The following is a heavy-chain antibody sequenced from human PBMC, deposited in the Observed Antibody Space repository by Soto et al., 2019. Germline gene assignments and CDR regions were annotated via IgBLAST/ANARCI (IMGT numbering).Heavy chain of an antibody. CDR3: AKELDRTDGYYYDSSGSLNY. Sequence: PGGSLRLSCAASGFTFSSYGMHWVRQAPGKGLEWVAVISYDGSNKYYADSVKGRFTISRDNSKNTLYLQMNSLRAEDTAVYYCAKELDRTDGYYYDSSGSLNYWGQGTLVTVSS. CDR1: GFTFSSYG. D-gene: IGHD3-22*01. CDR2: ISYDGSNK. J-gene: IGHJ4*02. V-gene: IGHV3-30*18.